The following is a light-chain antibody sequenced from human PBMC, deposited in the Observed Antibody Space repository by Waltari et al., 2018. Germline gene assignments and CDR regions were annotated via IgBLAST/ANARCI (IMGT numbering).Light chain of an antibody. CDR1: SSNIGAGYH. J-gene: IGLJ1*01. CDR3: QSYGNSLSGSFV. CDR2: DNNGAS. Sequence: QSVLTQPPSVSGAPGQRVTISCTGSSSNIGAGYHVHWYQQLPGKTPKLLIYDNNGASNRPSGVPDRFSGSKSGTSASLAITGLQAEDEADYYCQSYGNSLSGSFVFGTGTKVTVL. V-gene: IGLV1-40*01.